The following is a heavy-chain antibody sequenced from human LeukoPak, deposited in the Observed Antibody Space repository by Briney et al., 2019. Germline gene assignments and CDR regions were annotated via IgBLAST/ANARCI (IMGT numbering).Heavy chain of an antibody. V-gene: IGHV1-2*02. CDR3: AREGRGYCSSTSCPKESFDC. Sequence: GASVTVSCKASGYTFTGYYMHWVRQAPGQGLEWMGWINPNSGGTNYAQKFQGRVTMTRDTSISTAYMELSRLRSDDTAVYYCAREGRGYCSSTSCPKESFDCWGQGTLVTVSS. CDR1: GYTFTGYY. D-gene: IGHD2-2*01. J-gene: IGHJ4*02. CDR2: INPNSGGT.